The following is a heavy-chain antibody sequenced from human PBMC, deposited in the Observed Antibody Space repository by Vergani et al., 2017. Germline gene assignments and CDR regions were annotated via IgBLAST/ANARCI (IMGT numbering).Heavy chain of an antibody. D-gene: IGHD4-17*01. CDR2: ISSSSSTI. V-gene: IGHV3-48*01. J-gene: IGHJ6*02. CDR1: GFTFSSYS. CDR3: ARLALTTVATGHTDYYYGMDV. Sequence: EVHLVESGGGLVQPGGSLRLSCAASGFTFSSYSMNWVRQAPGKGLEWVSYISSSSSTIHYADSVKGRFTISRDNAKNSLYLQMNSLRAEDTAVYYCARLALTTVATGHTDYYYGMDVWGQGTTVTDSS.